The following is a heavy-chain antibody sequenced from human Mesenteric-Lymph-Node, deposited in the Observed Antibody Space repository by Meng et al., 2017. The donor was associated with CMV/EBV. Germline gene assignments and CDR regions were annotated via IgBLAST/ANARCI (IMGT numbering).Heavy chain of an antibody. J-gene: IGHJ3*02. CDR2: ISSSSSYI. CDR3: ARDLRRLARSGENAFDI. Sequence: GGSLRLSCAASGFTFSSYAMSWVRQAPGKGLEWVSSISSSSSYIYYADSVKGRFTISRDNAKNSLYLQMNSLRAEDTAVYYCARDLRRLARSGENAFDIWGQGTMVTVSS. CDR1: GFTFSSYA. V-gene: IGHV3-21*01. D-gene: IGHD1-26*01.